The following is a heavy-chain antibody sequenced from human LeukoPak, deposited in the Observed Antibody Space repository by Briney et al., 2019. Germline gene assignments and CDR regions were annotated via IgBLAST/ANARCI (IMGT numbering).Heavy chain of an antibody. CDR3: ARKSRFCSSTRCYYWFDP. Sequence: SETLSLTCAVYGGSFSGYYWSWIRQPPGKGLEWIGEINHSGSTNYNPSLKSRVTISVDTSKNQFSLKLSSVTAADTAVYYCARKSRFCSSTRCYYWFDPWGQGTLVTVSS. V-gene: IGHV4-34*01. CDR1: GGSFSGYY. CDR2: INHSGST. D-gene: IGHD2-2*01. J-gene: IGHJ5*02.